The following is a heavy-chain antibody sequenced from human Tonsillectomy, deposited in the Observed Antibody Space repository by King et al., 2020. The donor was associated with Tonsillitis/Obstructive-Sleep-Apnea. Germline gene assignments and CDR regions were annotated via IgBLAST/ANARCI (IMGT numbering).Heavy chain of an antibody. J-gene: IGHJ5*02. Sequence: VQLQESGPGLVKPSETLSLTCTVSGGSISSYYWSWIRQPPGKGLEWIGYIYYSGSTNYNPSLKSRVTISLDTSKNQFSPKRSSVTAADTAVYYCARVGTLGYCSGGSCYLNWFDPWGQGTLVTVSS. CDR1: GGSISSYY. CDR2: IYYSGST. CDR3: ARVGTLGYCSGGSCYLNWFDP. D-gene: IGHD2-15*01. V-gene: IGHV4-59*01.